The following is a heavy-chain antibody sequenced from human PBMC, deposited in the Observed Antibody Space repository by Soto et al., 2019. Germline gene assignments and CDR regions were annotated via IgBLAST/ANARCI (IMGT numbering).Heavy chain of an antibody. V-gene: IGHV3-33*01. Sequence: GGSLRLSCAASGFTFSSYCIHWVRQAPGKGLEWVAVIWYDGSNKYYADSVKGRFTISRDNSKNTLYLQMNSLRAEDRAVYYCARDGGGNQYYYYGTDVRGQGTTVT. CDR1: GFTFSSYC. CDR3: ARDGGGNQYYYYGTDV. J-gene: IGHJ6*01. CDR2: IWYDGSNK. D-gene: IGHD2-15*01.